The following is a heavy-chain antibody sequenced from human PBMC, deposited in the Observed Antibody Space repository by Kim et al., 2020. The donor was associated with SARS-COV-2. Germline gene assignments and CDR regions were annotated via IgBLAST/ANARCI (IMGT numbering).Heavy chain of an antibody. V-gene: IGHV3-23*01. D-gene: IGHD3-10*01. J-gene: IGHJ4*02. CDR3: ARGNDGSGSFYSPFDH. Sequence: GGSLRLSCAGSGFTFSSYAMSWVRQAPGKGLEWVSAISGTSGSTYYADSVKGRFAISRDNSRNTLYLHMNSLRDEDTAVYYCARGNDGSGSFYSPFDHWGQGTLVTVSS. CDR1: GFTFSSYA. CDR2: ISGTSGST.